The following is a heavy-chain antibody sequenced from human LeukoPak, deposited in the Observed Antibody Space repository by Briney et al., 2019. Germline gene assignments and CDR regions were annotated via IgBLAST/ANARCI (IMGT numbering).Heavy chain of an antibody. J-gene: IGHJ4*02. CDR2: ISWNSGSI. V-gene: IGHV3-9*01. CDR3: ARRDFDY. CDR1: GFTFDDYA. Sequence: PGGSLRLSCAASGFTFDDYAMHWVRQAPGKGLEWVSGISWNSGSIGYADSVKGRFTISRDNAKNSLYLQMNSLRAEDTAVYYCARRDFDYWGQGTLVTVSS.